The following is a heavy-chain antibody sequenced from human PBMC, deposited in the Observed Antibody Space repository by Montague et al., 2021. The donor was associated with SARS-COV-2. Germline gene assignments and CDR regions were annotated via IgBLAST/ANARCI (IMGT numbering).Heavy chain of an antibody. V-gene: IGHV4-39*01. CDR1: GGSISSTSYY. Sequence: SETLSLTCTVSGGSISSTSYYWGWFRQPPGKGLEWIGSIYYSWSTYYNPSLKSRVTISVDTSKNQFSLKLSSVTAADTAVYYCVRQPGQWLPREWFWFDPWGQVTLVTVAS. D-gene: IGHD6-19*01. CDR2: IYYSWST. CDR3: VRQPGQWLPREWFWFDP. J-gene: IGHJ5*02.